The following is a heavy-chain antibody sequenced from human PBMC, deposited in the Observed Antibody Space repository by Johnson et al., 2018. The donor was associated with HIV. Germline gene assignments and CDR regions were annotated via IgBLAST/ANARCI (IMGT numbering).Heavy chain of an antibody. CDR1: GFTVSSNY. V-gene: IGHV3-66*02. CDR3: AKDPPYDAVSDAFDI. CDR2: SWNSGSI. J-gene: IGHJ3*02. D-gene: IGHD3-22*01. Sequence: VKLVESGGGLVQPGGSLRLSCAASGFTVSSNYMSWVRQAPGKGLEWVSGISWNSGSIGYADSVKGRFTISRDNSKNTLYLQMNSLRTEDTALYYCAKDPPYDAVSDAFDIWGQGTMVTVSS.